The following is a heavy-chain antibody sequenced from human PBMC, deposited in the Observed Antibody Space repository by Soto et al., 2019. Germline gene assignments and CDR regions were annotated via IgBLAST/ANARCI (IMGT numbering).Heavy chain of an antibody. V-gene: IGHV3-48*02. Sequence: GGSLRLSCAASGFTFSSYSMNWVRQAPGKGLEWVSYISSSSSTIYYADSVKGRFTISRDNAKNSLYLQMNSLRDEDTAVYYCALAQYSRGWYFRDWGPGTLVTVFS. CDR3: ALAQYSRGWYFRD. CDR2: ISSSSSTI. J-gene: IGHJ4*02. D-gene: IGHD6-19*01. CDR1: GFTFSSYS.